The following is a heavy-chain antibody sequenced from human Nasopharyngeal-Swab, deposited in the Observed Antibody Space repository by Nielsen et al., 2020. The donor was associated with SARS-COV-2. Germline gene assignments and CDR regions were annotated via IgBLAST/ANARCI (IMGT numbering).Heavy chain of an antibody. CDR2: IISSGST. D-gene: IGHD1-26*01. J-gene: IGHJ5*02. Sequence: SKTLSLTCTVSGGSISSGGYYWSWIRQHPGKGLEWIGYIISSGSTYYIPSLKSRLSISVDTSNNQFSLRLSSVTAADTGVYYCARGDIVGATNVWFDPWGQGTLVTVSS. CDR1: GGSISSGGYY. CDR3: ARGDIVGATNVWFDP. V-gene: IGHV4-31*03.